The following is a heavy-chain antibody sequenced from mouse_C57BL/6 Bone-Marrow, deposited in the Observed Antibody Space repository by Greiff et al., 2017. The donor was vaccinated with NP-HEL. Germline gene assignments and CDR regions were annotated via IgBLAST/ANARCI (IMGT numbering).Heavy chain of an antibody. D-gene: IGHD4-1*01. V-gene: IGHV10-1*01. Sequence: EVQLVESGGGLVQPKGSLKLSCAASGFSFNTYAMNWVRQAPGKGLEWVACIRSKSNNYATYYADSVKDRFTISRDDSESMLYLQMNNLKTEDTAMYYCVRQGDWAYYAMDYWGQGTSVTVSS. J-gene: IGHJ4*01. CDR3: VRQGDWAYYAMDY. CDR1: GFSFNTYA. CDR2: IRSKSNNYAT.